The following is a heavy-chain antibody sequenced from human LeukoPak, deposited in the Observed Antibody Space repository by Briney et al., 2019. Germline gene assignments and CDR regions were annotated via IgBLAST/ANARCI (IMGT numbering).Heavy chain of an antibody. CDR1: GGSISSSSYY. D-gene: IGHD3-10*01. J-gene: IGHJ6*02. CDR2: IYYSGST. V-gene: IGHV4-39*07. Sequence: SETLSLTCTVSGGSISSSSYYWGWIRQPPGKGLEWIGSIYYSGSTYYNPSLKSRVTISVDTSKNQFSLKLSSVTAADTAVYYCARAKGSFYGSGHYGMDVWGQGTTVTVSS. CDR3: ARAKGSFYGSGHYGMDV.